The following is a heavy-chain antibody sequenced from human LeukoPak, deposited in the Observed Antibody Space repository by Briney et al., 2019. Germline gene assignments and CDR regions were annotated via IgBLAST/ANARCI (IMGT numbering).Heavy chain of an antibody. CDR3: AKKGIAVAGHFDY. J-gene: IGHJ4*02. CDR2: VQNDGSKK. V-gene: IGHV3-30*02. Sequence: GGSLRLSCAASGFTFSNYGMNWVRQAPGKGLEWVAFVQNDGSKKFYADSVKGRFTISRDNSKNTLYLQVNSPRAEDTAVYYCAKKGIAVAGHFDYWGQGTLVTVSS. CDR1: GFTFSNYG. D-gene: IGHD6-19*01.